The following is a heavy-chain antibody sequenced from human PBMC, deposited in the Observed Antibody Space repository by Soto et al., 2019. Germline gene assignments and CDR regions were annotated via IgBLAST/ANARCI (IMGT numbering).Heavy chain of an antibody. CDR1: GASISSGDYY. J-gene: IGHJ5*02. V-gene: IGHV4-30-4*01. D-gene: IGHD3-3*01. CDR3: VRALGSRFMEWPRFDP. CDR2: ISYRGTT. Sequence: QVQLQESGPGLVKPSQTLSLTCTVAGASISSGDYYWGWIRQPPGKGMEWIAHISYRGTTNYNPSLKSRVTMSVDTSKNQFSLKLNAVNAADTAVYYCVRALGSRFMEWPRFDPWGQGTLVTVPS.